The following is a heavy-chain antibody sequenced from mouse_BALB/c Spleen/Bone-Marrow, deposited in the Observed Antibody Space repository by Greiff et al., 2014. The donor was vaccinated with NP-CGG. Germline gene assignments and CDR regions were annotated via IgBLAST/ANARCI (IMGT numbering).Heavy chain of an antibody. CDR3: ARHAYYDQTEVSFVY. Sequence: EVKLVESGGGLVKSGGSLKLSCAASGFSFNSYGMSWVRQTPEKRLEWVATISGGGSYTFYPDSVKGRFTISRDNAKNNLYLQLSGLRSEDTALYYCARHAYYDQTEVSFVYWGRGTLVTVSA. D-gene: IGHD2-4*01. CDR1: GFSFNSYG. J-gene: IGHJ3*01. V-gene: IGHV5-9-2*01. CDR2: ISGGGSYT.